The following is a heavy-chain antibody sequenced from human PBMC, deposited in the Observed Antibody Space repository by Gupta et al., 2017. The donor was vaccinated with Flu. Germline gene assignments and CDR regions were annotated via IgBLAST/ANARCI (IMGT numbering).Heavy chain of an antibody. Sequence: EVHLLESGGGLIQLGGSVGLSCAASGFTFSNYAMNWVRQAPGKGLEWVSSINSGGSSTNYADSVKGRFTISRDNSKNTLYLQMNSLRAEDTAVYYCAKGGWTYPMDVWGQGTTVTVSS. D-gene: IGHD1-26*01. CDR3: AKGGWTYPMDV. V-gene: IGHV3-23*01. CDR2: INSGGSST. J-gene: IGHJ6*02. CDR1: GFTFSNYA.